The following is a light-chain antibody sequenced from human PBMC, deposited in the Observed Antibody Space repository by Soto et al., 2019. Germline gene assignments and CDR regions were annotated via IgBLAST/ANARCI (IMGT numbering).Light chain of an antibody. CDR2: GAS. CDR3: QQYGNSPFT. CDR1: QNVSRAF. J-gene: IGKJ3*01. V-gene: IGKV3-20*01. Sequence: EIVLTQSPGTLSLSPGERATLSCRASQNVSRAFLAWYQQKLGQAPRLLIYGASSRATDIPDRFSGSGSGTDFSLTISRLEPADFAVYYCQQYGNSPFTFGPGTKVDIK.